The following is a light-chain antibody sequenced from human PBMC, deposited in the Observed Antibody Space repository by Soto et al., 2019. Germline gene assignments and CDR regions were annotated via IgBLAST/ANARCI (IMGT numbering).Light chain of an antibody. V-gene: IGKV3-11*01. CDR1: QSVSSY. J-gene: IGKJ4*01. CDR3: QQRSNWPLT. CDR2: DAS. Sequence: EIVLTQSTATLSLSPGERATLSFRASQSVSSYLAWYQQKPGQAPRLLIYDASHRATGIPARFSGSGSGTDFTLTISSLEPEDFAVYYCQQRSNWPLTFGGGTKVEIK.